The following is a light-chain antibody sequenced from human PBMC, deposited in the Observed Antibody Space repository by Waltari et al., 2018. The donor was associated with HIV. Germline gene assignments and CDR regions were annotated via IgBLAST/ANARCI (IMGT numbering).Light chain of an antibody. V-gene: IGLV1-40*01. CDR3: QSFDSSLSGYV. Sequence: QSVLTQPPSVSGAPGQRVPISCTGSRSNIGAGFDVHWYQPLPGTAPKLLIYDNTNRPSGVPDRFSGSRSGSSASLAITGLQAEDEADYYCQSFDSSLSGYVFGTGTKVTVL. CDR2: DNT. J-gene: IGLJ1*01. CDR1: RSNIGAGFD.